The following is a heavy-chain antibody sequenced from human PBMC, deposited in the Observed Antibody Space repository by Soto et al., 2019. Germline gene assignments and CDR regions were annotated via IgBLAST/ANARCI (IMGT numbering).Heavy chain of an antibody. CDR3: ARTMYCSGGSCYFGGFDY. CDR2: IYYTGST. J-gene: IGHJ4*02. V-gene: IGHV4-61*01. Sequence: QVQLQESGPGLVKPSETLSLTCTVSGGSVSSGSYYWSWIRQPPGKGLEWIAYIYYTGSTNYNPSLKSRVTISLDTSKNQFSLKLSSVTAADTAVYYCARTMYCSGGSCYFGGFDYWGQGTLVTVS. CDR1: GGSVSSGSYY. D-gene: IGHD2-15*01.